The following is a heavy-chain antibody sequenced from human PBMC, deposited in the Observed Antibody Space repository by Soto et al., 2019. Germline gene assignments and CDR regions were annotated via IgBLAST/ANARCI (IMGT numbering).Heavy chain of an antibody. CDR3: ARDDYKDGGNNWFDP. Sequence: SETLSLTCTVSCGSITNYYWSWIRQPSGKGLEWIGRMYTKERTNYNLSFKSRVTMSVDPSKNQFSLKLNAVTAADTAVYYCARDDYKDGGNNWFDPWGQGTLVTVS. CDR1: CGSITNYY. D-gene: IGHD3-16*01. V-gene: IGHV4-4*07. CDR2: MYTKERT. J-gene: IGHJ5*02.